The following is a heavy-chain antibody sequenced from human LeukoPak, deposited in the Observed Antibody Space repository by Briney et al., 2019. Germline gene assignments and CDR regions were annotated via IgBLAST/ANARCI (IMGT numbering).Heavy chain of an antibody. Sequence: ASVKVSCKASGYTFTGYYMHWVRQAPGQGLEWMGWINPNSGGTNYAQKFQGRVTMTRDTSISTAYMELSRLRSDDTAVYYCARVFRGGGDYGYNDNWGQGTLVTVSS. D-gene: IGHD4-17*01. CDR1: GYTFTGYY. J-gene: IGHJ4*02. CDR2: INPNSGGT. V-gene: IGHV1-2*02. CDR3: ARVFRGGGDYGYNDN.